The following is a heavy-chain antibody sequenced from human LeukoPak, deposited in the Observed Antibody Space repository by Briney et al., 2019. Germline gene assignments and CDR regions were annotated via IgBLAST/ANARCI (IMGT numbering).Heavy chain of an antibody. J-gene: IGHJ4*02. CDR1: GYTFTSYY. D-gene: IGHD3-10*01. Sequence: ASVKVSCKASGYTFTSYYMHWVRQAPGQGLEWMGWINPNSGGTNYAQKFQGRVTMTRNTSISTAYMELSSLRSEDTAVYYCARGPITMVRGPKLIYWGQGTLVTVSS. V-gene: IGHV1-2*02. CDR3: ARGPITMVRGPKLIY. CDR2: INPNSGGT.